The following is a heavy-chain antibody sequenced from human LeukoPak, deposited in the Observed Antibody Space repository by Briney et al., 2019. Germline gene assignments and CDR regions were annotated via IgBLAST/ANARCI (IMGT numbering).Heavy chain of an antibody. D-gene: IGHD3-10*01. V-gene: IGHV1-2*02. J-gene: IGHJ6*03. CDR2: INPNSGGT. CDR3: ARRYYYGSGSYYRPEENYYYYYYMDV. CDR1: GYTFTGYY. Sequence: ASVKVSCKASGYTFTGYYMHWVRQAPGQGLEWMGWINPNSGGTNYAQKFQGRVTMTRDTSISTAYMELSRLRSDDTAVYYCARRYYYGSGSYYRPEENYYYYYYMDVWGKGTTVTISS.